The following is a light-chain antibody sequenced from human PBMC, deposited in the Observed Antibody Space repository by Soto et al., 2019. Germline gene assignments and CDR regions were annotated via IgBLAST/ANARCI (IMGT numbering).Light chain of an antibody. V-gene: IGLV2-8*01. J-gene: IGLJ1*01. CDR2: EVN. Sequence: QSALTQPPSASGSLGQSVTISCTGTLTDIGTYYYVSWYQQHPGKAPKLIIYEVNKRPSGVPDRFSGSKSGNTASLTVSGLQAEDEADYYCSSYAGSSNVFGTGTKLTVL. CDR1: LTDIGTYYY. CDR3: SSYAGSSNV.